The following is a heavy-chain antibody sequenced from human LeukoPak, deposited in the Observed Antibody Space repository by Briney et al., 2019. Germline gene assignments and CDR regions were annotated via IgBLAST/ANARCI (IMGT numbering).Heavy chain of an antibody. CDR3: AKAISYPAGGTTFDYDY. D-gene: IGHD4-23*01. CDR2: IKQDGGQI. J-gene: IGHJ4*02. Sequence: GGSLRLSCAASGFIFSTYWMTWVRQAPGKGLEWVANIKQDGGQIYYVDSVKGRFTISRDNARKELYLQMNSLRAEDTAVYYCAKAISYPAGGTTFDYDYWGQGTLVTVSS. CDR1: GFIFSTYW. V-gene: IGHV3-7*01.